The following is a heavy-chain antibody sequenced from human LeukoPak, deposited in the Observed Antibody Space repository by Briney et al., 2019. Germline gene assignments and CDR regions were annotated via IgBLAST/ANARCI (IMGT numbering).Heavy chain of an antibody. Sequence: SETLSLTCTVSGGSISSSSYYWGWIRQPPGKGLEWIGSIYYSGSTYYNPSLKSRVTISVDTSKNQFSLKLSSVTAADTAVYYCASPITIFGVAHGRGVWGQGTLVTVSP. V-gene: IGHV4-39*01. J-gene: IGHJ4*02. CDR3: ASPITIFGVAHGRGV. CDR2: IYYSGST. D-gene: IGHD3-3*01. CDR1: GGSISSSSYY.